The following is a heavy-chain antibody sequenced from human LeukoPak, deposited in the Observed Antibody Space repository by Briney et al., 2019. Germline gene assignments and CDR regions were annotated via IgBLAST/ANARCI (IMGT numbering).Heavy chain of an antibody. CDR2: ISSSGSTF. V-gene: IGHV3-48*03. D-gene: IGHD3-10*01. CDR1: GFTFSSYE. CDR3: ARTATYYYGSGSYNWFDP. Sequence: GGSLRLSCAASGFTFSSYEMNWVRQAPGKGLEWVSYISSSGSTFYYADSVRGRFTITRDNANNSLDLQMNSLRAEATAVYYCARTATYYYGSGSYNWFDPWGQGTLVTVSS. J-gene: IGHJ5*02.